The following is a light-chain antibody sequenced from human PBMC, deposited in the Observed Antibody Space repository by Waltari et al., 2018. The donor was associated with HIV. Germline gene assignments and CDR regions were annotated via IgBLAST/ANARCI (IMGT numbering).Light chain of an antibody. CDR2: KAH. CDR3: QSGDKGRTHSVV. J-gene: IGLJ2*01. Sequence: SSELIQPPSQSVSPGQTARIPCSGDVLPDQYVYWYQQRPGQAPLLVIYKAHERPSGIPERFSGSSSGTKATLTITGVQPEDEADYYCQSGDKGRTHSVVFGGGTKLTVL. CDR1: VLPDQY. V-gene: IGLV3-25*03.